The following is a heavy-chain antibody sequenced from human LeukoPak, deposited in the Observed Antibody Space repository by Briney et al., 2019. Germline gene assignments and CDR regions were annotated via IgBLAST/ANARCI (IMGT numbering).Heavy chain of an antibody. V-gene: IGHV3-48*03. CDR2: ISSSGSAM. Sequence: GGSLRLSCAASGLTFSTYEMNWVRQAPGKGLEWVSYISSSGSAMYYTDSVKGRFTISRDNAKNSLYLQMNSLRAEDTAVYYCARDLGGSSSSAWFDPWGQGTLVTVSS. CDR3: ARDLGGSSSSAWFDP. D-gene: IGHD6-6*01. CDR1: GLTFSTYE. J-gene: IGHJ5*02.